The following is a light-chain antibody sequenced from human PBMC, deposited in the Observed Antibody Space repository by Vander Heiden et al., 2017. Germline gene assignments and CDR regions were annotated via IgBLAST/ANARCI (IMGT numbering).Light chain of an antibody. Sequence: DIQMTQSPSSLSASVGDRVTITCQESQDITNYLNWYQQKPGKAPKLLIYDASNLETGVPSRFSGSGSGTDFTFTISSMQPEDFATYYCQHYDNLPLTFGGGTKVEIK. CDR2: DAS. CDR1: QDITNY. CDR3: QHYDNLPLT. V-gene: IGKV1-33*01. J-gene: IGKJ4*01.